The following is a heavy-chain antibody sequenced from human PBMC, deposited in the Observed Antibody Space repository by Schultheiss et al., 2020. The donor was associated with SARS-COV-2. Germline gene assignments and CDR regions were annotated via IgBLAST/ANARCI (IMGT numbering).Heavy chain of an antibody. CDR2: ISARGDGT. D-gene: IGHD2-2*01. CDR3: AKGRVLPADQPHYFES. V-gene: IGHV3-23*01. CDR1: GFTFSNSA. J-gene: IGHJ4*02. Sequence: GSLRLSCAASGFTFSNSAMNWVRQAPGKGLEWVSTISARGDGTYYADSVKGRFTISRDNSNNALSLHMNSLRAEDTAIYYCAKGRVLPADQPHYFESWGQGTLVTVSS.